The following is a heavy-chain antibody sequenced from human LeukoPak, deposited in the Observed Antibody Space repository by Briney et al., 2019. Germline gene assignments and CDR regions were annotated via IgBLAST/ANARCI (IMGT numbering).Heavy chain of an antibody. CDR3: ARARNDYDSNGFSFLDY. Sequence: GGSLRLSCAASGISFSSHGLHWVRQAPGKGLEWVAVIWYDGSNIYYADSVKGRFTISRDTSKNTLCLQMNSLRAEDTALYYCARARNDYDSNGFSFLDYWGQGTLVTVS. CDR2: IWYDGSNI. CDR1: GISFSSHG. J-gene: IGHJ4*02. D-gene: IGHD3-22*01. V-gene: IGHV3-33*01.